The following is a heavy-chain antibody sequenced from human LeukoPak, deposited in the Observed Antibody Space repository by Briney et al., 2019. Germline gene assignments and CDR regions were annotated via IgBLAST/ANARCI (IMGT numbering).Heavy chain of an antibody. J-gene: IGHJ4*02. CDR1: GFTFSSYS. CDR3: VQQLY. V-gene: IGHV3-21*05. D-gene: IGHD6-13*01. CDR2: ISSIISNI. Sequence: GGSLRLSYAASGFTFSSYSINSVNQAPGKGMGSHSYISSIISNIYYADSVKGRFSISRDNAKSSLYLQINSLRGEDTAVYYCVQQLYWGQGTLVTVSS.